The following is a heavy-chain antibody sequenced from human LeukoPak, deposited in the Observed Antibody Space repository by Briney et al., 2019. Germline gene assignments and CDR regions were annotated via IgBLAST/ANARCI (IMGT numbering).Heavy chain of an antibody. D-gene: IGHD2-21*02. Sequence: SETLSLTCAVYGGSFGGYYWSWIRQPPGKGLEWIGEINDSGSSNYIPSLKSRVTISVDRSKNQFSLKLSSVTAADTAVYYCAGAYCGGDCYSGRAFDIWGQGTMVTVSS. CDR1: GGSFGGYY. CDR2: INDSGSS. CDR3: AGAYCGGDCYSGRAFDI. J-gene: IGHJ3*02. V-gene: IGHV4-34*01.